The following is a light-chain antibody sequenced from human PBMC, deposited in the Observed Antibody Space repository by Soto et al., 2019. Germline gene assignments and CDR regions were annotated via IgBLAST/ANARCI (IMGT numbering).Light chain of an antibody. Sequence: IQMPPSPSTLSSAVVYILPITFRASQSISIWLAFYQQTPGKDPKILIYKASSLESGVPSRFSGSGSGTEFTLTISSLTPDHFATYYCKQYNTYSTCGKGPRRAIK. CDR1: QSISIW. CDR3: KQYNTYST. V-gene: IGKV1-5*03. J-gene: IGKJ5*01. CDR2: KAS.